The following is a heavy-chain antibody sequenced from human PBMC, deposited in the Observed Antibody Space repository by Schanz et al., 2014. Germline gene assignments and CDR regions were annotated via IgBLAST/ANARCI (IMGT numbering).Heavy chain of an antibody. CDR2: ISRDGTTS. CDR1: GFIFNDYY. D-gene: IGHD7-27*01. J-gene: IGHJ3*02. V-gene: IGHV3-11*01. Sequence: QVQLVESGGGLVKPGGSLRLSCAASGFIFNDYYMNWIRQAPGKGLVWLSSISRDGTTSYYADSVKGRFTISRDNDKNSLYLEMTSLRGEDTAVYYCARENLNWEAFDIWGQGTVVTVSS. CDR3: ARENLNWEAFDI.